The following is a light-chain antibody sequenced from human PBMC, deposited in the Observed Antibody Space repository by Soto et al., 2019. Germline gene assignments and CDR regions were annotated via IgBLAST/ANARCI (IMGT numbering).Light chain of an antibody. CDR2: EVS. J-gene: IGLJ2*01. CDR3: SSYAGNNLP. V-gene: IGLV2-8*01. Sequence: QSALTQPPSASGSPGQSVTISCTGTSTDVGGYNYVSWYQQHPGKAPKLMIYEVSKRPSGVPDRFSGSKSGNTASLTVSGLQAEDEADYYSSSYAGNNLPFGGGTKLTVL. CDR1: STDVGGYNY.